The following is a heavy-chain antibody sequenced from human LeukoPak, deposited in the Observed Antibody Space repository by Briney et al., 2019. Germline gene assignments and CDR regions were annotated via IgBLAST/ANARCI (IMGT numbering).Heavy chain of an antibody. J-gene: IGHJ4*02. CDR3: ARTYVDAVSFDY. Sequence: GGSLRLSCAASGFTFSSYSMNWVRQAPGKGLEWVSYISSSGSTIYYADSVKGRFTISRDNAKNSLYLQMNSLRAEDTAVYYCARTYVDAVSFDYWGQGTLVTVSS. CDR1: GFTFSSYS. V-gene: IGHV3-48*04. CDR2: ISSSGSTI. D-gene: IGHD3-16*01.